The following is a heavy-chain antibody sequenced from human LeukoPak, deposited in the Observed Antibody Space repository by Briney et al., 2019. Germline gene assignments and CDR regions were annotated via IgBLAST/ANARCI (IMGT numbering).Heavy chain of an antibody. Sequence: GASVKVSCKASGYRFSDYYMHWVRQAPGQGLEWLGWINPNSGGTNYAQKFQGWVTMTRDTSISTAYMELSRLRSDDTAVYYCARGEAVAGHDLRPRDAFDIWGQGTMVTVSS. CDR3: ARGEAVAGHDLRPRDAFDI. D-gene: IGHD6-19*01. CDR1: GYRFSDYY. V-gene: IGHV1-2*04. CDR2: INPNSGGT. J-gene: IGHJ3*02.